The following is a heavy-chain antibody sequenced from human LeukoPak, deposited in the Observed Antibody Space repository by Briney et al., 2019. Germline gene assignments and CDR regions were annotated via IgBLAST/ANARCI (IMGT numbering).Heavy chain of an antibody. J-gene: IGHJ3*02. Sequence: PSETLSLTCTVSGDSISSYYWSWIRQPAGKGVEWVGRTYASGTTNYNPSPNSRVTMSVDKSKDQFSLKLSSVPAADSAVYYCARGPRLYYYDSSGQGDAFDMWGQGTMVTVSS. CDR3: ARGPRLYYYDSSGQGDAFDM. CDR2: TYASGTT. D-gene: IGHD3-22*01. V-gene: IGHV4-4*07. CDR1: GDSISSYY.